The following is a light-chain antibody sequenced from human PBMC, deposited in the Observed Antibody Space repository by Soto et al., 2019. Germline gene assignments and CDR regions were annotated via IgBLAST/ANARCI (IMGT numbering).Light chain of an antibody. Sequence: KSTISCSGSSSNIGNNYVSWYQQLPGTAPKLLIYDINKRPSGIPDRFSGSKSGTSATLGITGLQTGDEADYYCGTWDNSVSAYVFGTGTKVTVL. CDR1: SSNIGNNY. J-gene: IGLJ1*01. CDR3: GTWDNSVSAYV. CDR2: DIN. V-gene: IGLV1-51*01.